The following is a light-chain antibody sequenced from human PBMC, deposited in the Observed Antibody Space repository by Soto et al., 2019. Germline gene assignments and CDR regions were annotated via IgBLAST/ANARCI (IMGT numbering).Light chain of an antibody. J-gene: IGLJ3*02. V-gene: IGLV2-14*02. CDR2: ESI. CDR1: SSDVGTYSL. CDR3: CSYTSSSTRV. Sequence: QSALTQPASVSGSPGQSITISCTGTSSDVGTYSLVSWYQQRPGKAPQLMIFESIKRPSGVSSRFSGSKSGNTASLTISGLQAEDEADYYCCSYTSSSTRVFGGGTKLTVL.